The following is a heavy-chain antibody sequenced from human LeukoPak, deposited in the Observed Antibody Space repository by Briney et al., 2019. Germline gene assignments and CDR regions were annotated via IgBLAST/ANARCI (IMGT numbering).Heavy chain of an antibody. Sequence: GGSLRLSCTASGFTFSSYWTSWVRQAPGKGLEWVADIKPDGSEGYYVDSVKGRFTISRDNAKNSLYLQMNSLRAEDTAVYSCARDSKLRSGGLFDPWGQGTLVTVSS. CDR1: GFTFSSYW. CDR2: IKPDGSEG. J-gene: IGHJ5*02. D-gene: IGHD2-15*01. V-gene: IGHV3-7*01. CDR3: ARDSKLRSGGLFDP.